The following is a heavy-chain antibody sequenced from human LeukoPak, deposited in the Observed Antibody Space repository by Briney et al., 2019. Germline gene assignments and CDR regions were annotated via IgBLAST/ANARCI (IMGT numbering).Heavy chain of an antibody. V-gene: IGHV1-46*01. Sequence: GASVKVSCKASGYTFTSYYIHWVRQAPGQGLEWMGIINPSGGSTNYAQKFQGRVTMTRDTSTSTVYMELTSLRSEDTAVYYCATAIVVVVASTAAFDIWGQGTMVTVSS. CDR1: GYTFTSYY. J-gene: IGHJ3*02. CDR2: INPSGGST. CDR3: ATAIVVVVASTAAFDI. D-gene: IGHD2-15*01.